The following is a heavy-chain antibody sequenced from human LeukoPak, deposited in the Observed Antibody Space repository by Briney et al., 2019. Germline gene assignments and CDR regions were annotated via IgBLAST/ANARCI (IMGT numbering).Heavy chain of an antibody. CDR3: ARSGK. CDR2: IYYSGST. J-gene: IGHJ4*02. Sequence: PGGSLSLSCAASGFTFNSYGMHWVRQPPGKGLEWIGSIYYSGSTYDNPSLKSRVTMSVDTSKNQFSLRLSSVTAADTAVYYCARSGKWGRGTLVTVSS. V-gene: IGHV4-59*04. D-gene: IGHD3-10*01. CDR1: GFTFNSYG.